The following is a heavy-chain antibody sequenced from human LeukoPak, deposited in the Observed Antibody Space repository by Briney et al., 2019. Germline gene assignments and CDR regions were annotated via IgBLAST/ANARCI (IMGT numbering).Heavy chain of an antibody. D-gene: IGHD3-3*01. Sequence: GRSLRLSCAASGFTFSSYGMHWVRQAPGKGLEWVAVIWYDGSNKYYADSVKGRFTISRDNSKNTLYLQMNSLRAEDTAVYYCARGLDYDFWRGYYDYYYYMDVWGKGTTVTVSS. J-gene: IGHJ6*03. V-gene: IGHV3-33*01. CDR2: IWYDGSNK. CDR1: GFTFSSYG. CDR3: ARGLDYDFWRGYYDYYYYMDV.